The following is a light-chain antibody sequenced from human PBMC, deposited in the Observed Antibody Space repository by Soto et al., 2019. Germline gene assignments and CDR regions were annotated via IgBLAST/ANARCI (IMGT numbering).Light chain of an antibody. CDR1: ISDVGGYNY. Sequence: QSVLTQPASVSGSPGQSITISCTGTISDVGGYNYVSWYQQHPGKAPKLIIYEVSKRPSGVPDRIVASKSGNTASLTVSGLQADDEANYYCSSFKGTDTFVFGTGTKGTVL. V-gene: IGLV2-8*01. CDR2: EVS. J-gene: IGLJ1*01. CDR3: SSFKGTDTFV.